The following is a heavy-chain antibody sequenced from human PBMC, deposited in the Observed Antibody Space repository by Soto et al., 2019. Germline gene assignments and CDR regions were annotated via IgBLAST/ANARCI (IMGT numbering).Heavy chain of an antibody. V-gene: IGHV3-23*01. D-gene: IGHD3-3*01. CDR1: GFTFSSYA. CDR3: AKDFLSPYDFWSGYYGNAFDI. J-gene: IGHJ3*02. CDR2: ISGSGGST. Sequence: GGSLRLSCTASGFTFSSYAMSWVRQAPGKGLEWVSAISGSGGSTYYADSVKGRFTISRDNSKNTLYLQMNSLRAEDTAVYYCAKDFLSPYDFWSGYYGNAFDIWGQGTMVTVSS.